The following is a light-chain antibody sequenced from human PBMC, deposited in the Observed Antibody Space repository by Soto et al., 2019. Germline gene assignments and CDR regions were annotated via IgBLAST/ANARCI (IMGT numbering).Light chain of an antibody. J-gene: IGKJ1*01. V-gene: IGKV3-15*01. CDR1: QSISSN. Sequence: IFLTQSPATLSVSPIETATLSLRASQSISSNLAWYQQKPGQGPRLLIYAISTRATGIPARFSGSGSGTDFTLTISSLQPEDVATYYGQRTYNARTFGQGTEVAIK. CDR2: AIS. CDR3: QRTYNART.